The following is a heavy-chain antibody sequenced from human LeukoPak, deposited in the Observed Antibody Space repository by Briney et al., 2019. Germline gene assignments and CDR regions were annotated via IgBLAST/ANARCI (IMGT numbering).Heavy chain of an antibody. D-gene: IGHD4-23*01. CDR1: GGSISSINHH. CDR3: VRHDGRSGGTMGAFDS. V-gene: IGHV4-39*01. CDR2: IYNGRTA. J-gene: IGHJ5*01. Sequence: SETLSLTCTVSGGSISSINHHWGWVRQSPGKDLEWIGSIYNGRTAFSNPSLNSRVTISIVTSKNQFSLQLNSVTAADTAVYYCVRHDGRSGGTMGAFDSWGQGSLVTVSS.